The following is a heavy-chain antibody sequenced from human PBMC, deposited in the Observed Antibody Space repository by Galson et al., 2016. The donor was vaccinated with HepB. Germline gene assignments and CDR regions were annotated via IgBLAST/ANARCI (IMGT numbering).Heavy chain of an antibody. V-gene: IGHV3-53*01. CDR1: GFIVSSHY. CDR2: IYSGGAT. Sequence: SLRLSCAGSGFIVSSHYVNWVRQPPGKGLEWVAIIYSGGATYYADSVKGRFTISRDNSKNTLHLQMNSLRAEDTAIYYCARDPGRIAAAGHLDSWGQGTLVTVSS. CDR3: ARDPGRIAAAGHLDS. J-gene: IGHJ5*01. D-gene: IGHD6-13*01.